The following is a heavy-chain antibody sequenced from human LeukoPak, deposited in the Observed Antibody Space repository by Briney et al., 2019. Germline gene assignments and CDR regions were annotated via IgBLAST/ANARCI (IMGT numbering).Heavy chain of an antibody. J-gene: IGHJ4*02. CDR3: ARDPSVSYYGSGSYLDY. Sequence: SGRSLRLSCSASGFTFSSYEMNWVRQAPGKGLEWVSYISSSGSTIYYADSVKGRFTISRDNAKNSLYLQMNSLRAEDTAVYYCARDPSVSYYGSGSYLDYWGQGTLVTVSS. V-gene: IGHV3-48*03. CDR2: ISSSGSTI. D-gene: IGHD3-10*01. CDR1: GFTFSSYE.